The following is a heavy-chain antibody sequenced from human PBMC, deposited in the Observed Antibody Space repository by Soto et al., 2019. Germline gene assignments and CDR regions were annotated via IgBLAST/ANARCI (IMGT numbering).Heavy chain of an antibody. D-gene: IGHD3-9*01. Sequence: LRLSCAASGFTFSSYGMHWVRQAPGKGLEWVAVISYDGSNKYYADSVKGRFTISRDNSKNTLYLQMNSLRAEDTAVYYCAKEDYDILTGYPSYFDYWGQGTLVTVSS. J-gene: IGHJ4*02. CDR2: ISYDGSNK. V-gene: IGHV3-30*18. CDR1: GFTFSSYG. CDR3: AKEDYDILTGYPSYFDY.